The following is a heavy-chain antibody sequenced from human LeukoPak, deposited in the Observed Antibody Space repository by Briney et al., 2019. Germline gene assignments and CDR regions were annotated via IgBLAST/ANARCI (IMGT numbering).Heavy chain of an antibody. V-gene: IGHV3-23*01. CDR2: ISGSGGST. D-gene: IGHD4-17*01. J-gene: IGHJ4*02. Sequence: HPGGSLRLSCAASGFTFSSYAMSWVRQAPGKGLGWVSAISGSGGSTYYADSVKGRFTISRDNSKNTLYLQMNSLRAEDTAVYYCAKDADPPTWVTKYFDYWGQGTLVTVSS. CDR3: AKDADPPTWVTKYFDY. CDR1: GFTFSSYA.